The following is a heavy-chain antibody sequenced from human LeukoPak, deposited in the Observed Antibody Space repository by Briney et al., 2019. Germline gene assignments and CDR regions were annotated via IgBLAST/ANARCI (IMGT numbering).Heavy chain of an antibody. CDR3: ARLGIAATGSDY. J-gene: IGHJ4*02. V-gene: IGHV3-11*01. CDR2: GSSI. D-gene: IGHD6-13*01. Sequence: GSSIYYADSVKGRFSISRDNAKNSLYLQMNSLRAEDTAVYYCARLGIAATGSDYWGQGTLVTVSS.